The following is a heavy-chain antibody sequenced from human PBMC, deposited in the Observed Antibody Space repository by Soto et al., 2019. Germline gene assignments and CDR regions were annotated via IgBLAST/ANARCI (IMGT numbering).Heavy chain of an antibody. J-gene: IGHJ4*02. CDR2: IYYSGST. CDR3: ARPVLTGYFYYFDY. D-gene: IGHD3-9*01. Sequence: QLHLQESGPGLVKLWETLSLPCTVSVASISIISYNWGWIRHPPGKGLEWIGSIYYSGSTYYNPSLKSRVTISVDTSKNQFSLKLSSVTAADTAVYYCARPVLTGYFYYFDYWGQGTLVTVSS. V-gene: IGHV4-39*01. CDR1: VASISIISYN.